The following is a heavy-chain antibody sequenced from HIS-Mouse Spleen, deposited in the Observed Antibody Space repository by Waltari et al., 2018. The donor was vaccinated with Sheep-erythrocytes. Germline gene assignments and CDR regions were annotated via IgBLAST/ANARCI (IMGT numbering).Heavy chain of an antibody. CDR2: ISSSSSYI. Sequence: LKWVSSISSSSSYIYYADSVKGRFTISRDNAKNSLYLQMNSLRAEDTAVYYCARVASGATFDYWGQGTLVTVSS. J-gene: IGHJ4*02. D-gene: IGHD1-26*01. CDR3: ARVASGATFDY. V-gene: IGHV3-21*01.